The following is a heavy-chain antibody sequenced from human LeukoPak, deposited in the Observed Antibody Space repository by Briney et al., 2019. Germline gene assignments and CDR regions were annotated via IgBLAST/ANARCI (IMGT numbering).Heavy chain of an antibody. J-gene: IGHJ4*02. CDR2: ISAYNGNT. Sequence: ASVKVSCKASGYTFTSYGISRVRQAPGQGLEWMGWISAYNGNTNYAQKLQGRVTMTTDTSTSTAYMELRSLRSDDTAVYYCARDRWGRGYLSYWGQGTLVTVSS. CDR3: ARDRWGRGYLSY. CDR1: GYTFTSYG. V-gene: IGHV1-18*04. D-gene: IGHD5-18*01.